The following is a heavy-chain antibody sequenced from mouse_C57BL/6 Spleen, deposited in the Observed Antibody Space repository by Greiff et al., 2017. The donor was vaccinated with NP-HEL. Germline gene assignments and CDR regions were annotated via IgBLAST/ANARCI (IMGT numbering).Heavy chain of an antibody. CDR2: IDPENGDT. J-gene: IGHJ3*01. CDR1: GFNIKDDY. CDR3: TTITTRGFAY. Sequence: VQLQQSGAELVRPGASVKLSCTASGFNIKDDYMHWVKQRPEQGLEWIGWIDPENGDTEYASKFQGKATITADTSSNTAYLQLSSLTSEDTAVYYCTTITTRGFAYWGQGTLVTVSA. D-gene: IGHD1-1*01. V-gene: IGHV14-4*01.